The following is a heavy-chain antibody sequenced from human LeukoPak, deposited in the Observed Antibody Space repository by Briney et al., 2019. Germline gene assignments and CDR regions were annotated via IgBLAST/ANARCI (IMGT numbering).Heavy chain of an antibody. J-gene: IGHJ4*02. CDR2: ISGSGSTT. Sequence: GGSLRLSCAASGFTFGSYAMSWVRQAPGKGLEWVSAISGSGSTTYYADSVKGRFTISRDNSKKTLFLQMNSLRAEDTAVYYCAKDASPYSSSWYDYWGQGTLVTVSS. D-gene: IGHD6-13*01. V-gene: IGHV3-23*01. CDR3: AKDASPYSSSWYDY. CDR1: GFTFGSYA.